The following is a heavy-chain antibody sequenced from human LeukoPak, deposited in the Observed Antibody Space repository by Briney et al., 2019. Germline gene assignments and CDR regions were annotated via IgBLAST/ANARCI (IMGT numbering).Heavy chain of an antibody. CDR3: ASDQAPRRGYNRGDPYYFDQ. D-gene: IGHD5-12*01. V-gene: IGHV1-69*13. J-gene: IGHJ4*02. Sequence: WASVKVSCKGSGGALSPYTNRWVRQAPGQGLEWMGRIIPFFAMDNYAEKFKRRVIITADESTSTVHIELRSLRSEDTAIYFCASDQAPRRGYNRGDPYYFDQGGQGTLVTVPS. CDR2: IIPFFAMD. CDR1: GGALSPYT.